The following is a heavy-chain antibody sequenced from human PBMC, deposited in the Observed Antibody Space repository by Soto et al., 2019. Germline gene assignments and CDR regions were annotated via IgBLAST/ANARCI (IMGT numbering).Heavy chain of an antibody. Sequence: ASVKVSCKASGYTFSSYAMHWVRQAPGQRLEWMGWVNAGNGNTNYAQKLQGRVTMTTDTSTSTAYMELRSLRSDDTAVYYCARGSPASGITIFGVVPMNYGMDVWGQGTTVTVSS. V-gene: IGHV1-3*01. D-gene: IGHD3-3*01. J-gene: IGHJ6*02. CDR3: ARGSPASGITIFGVVPMNYGMDV. CDR2: VNAGNGNT. CDR1: GYTFSSYA.